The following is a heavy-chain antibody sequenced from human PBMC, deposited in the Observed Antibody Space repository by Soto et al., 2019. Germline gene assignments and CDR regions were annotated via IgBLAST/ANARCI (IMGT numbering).Heavy chain of an antibody. J-gene: IGHJ5*02. D-gene: IGHD2-8*01. CDR2: MNPNSGNT. CDR1: GYTFTSYD. Sequence: QVQLVQSGAEVKKPGASVKVSCKASGYTFTSYDINWVRQATGQGLEWMGWMNPNSGNTGYAQKSQGRVTVTRHTSTSTAYMELSIPRSQASAAQCWTRYAQVGNWFAPWGQGPLVTSSS. V-gene: IGHV1-8*01. CDR3: TRYAQVGNWFAP.